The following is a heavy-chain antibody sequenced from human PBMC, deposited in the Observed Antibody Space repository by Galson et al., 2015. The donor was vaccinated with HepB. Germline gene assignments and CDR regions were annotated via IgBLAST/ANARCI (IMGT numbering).Heavy chain of an antibody. J-gene: IGHJ2*01. V-gene: IGHV3-21*04. Sequence: SLRLSCAASRFTFSNYNMNWVRQPPGKGLEWVASISSNSDYIYYADSVKGRLTISRDESKNMLYLEMNSLRAEDTAVFYCAKDVSSSAVWYFDLWGRGTLVSVSP. CDR3: AKDVSSSAVWYFDL. CDR1: RFTFSNYN. CDR2: ISSNSDYI. D-gene: IGHD6-6*01.